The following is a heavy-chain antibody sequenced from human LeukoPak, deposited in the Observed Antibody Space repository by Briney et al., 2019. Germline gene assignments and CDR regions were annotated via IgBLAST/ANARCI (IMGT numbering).Heavy chain of an antibody. D-gene: IGHD6-6*01. V-gene: IGHV4-59*01. CDR3: ARRSIASVYYYYYGMDV. CDR2: IYYRGST. CDR1: GGSISSDY. Sequence: PSETLSLTCTVSGGSISSDYWSWIRQPPGKGLEWIGYIYYRGSTNYNPSLKSRVTISVDTSKNQFSLKLSSVTAADTAVYYCARRSIASVYYYYYGMDVWGQGTTVTVSS. J-gene: IGHJ6*02.